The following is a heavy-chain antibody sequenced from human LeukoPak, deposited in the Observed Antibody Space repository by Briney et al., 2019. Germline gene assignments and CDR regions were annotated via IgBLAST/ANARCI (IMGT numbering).Heavy chain of an antibody. J-gene: IGHJ4*02. CDR2: IYTSGST. CDR1: GGSISSGSYY. V-gene: IGHV4-61*02. Sequence: SQTLSLTCTVSGGSISSGSYYWSWIRQPAGTGLEWIGRIYTSGSTNYNPSLKSRVTISVDTSKNQFSLKLSSVTAADTAVYYCAREMAAAGTVGLVYWGQGTLVTVSS. CDR3: AREMAAAGTVGLVY. D-gene: IGHD6-13*01.